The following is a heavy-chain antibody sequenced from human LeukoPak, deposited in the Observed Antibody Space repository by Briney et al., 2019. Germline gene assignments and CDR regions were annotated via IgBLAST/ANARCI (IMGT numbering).Heavy chain of an antibody. CDR3: VRGSTLRHYQY. V-gene: IGHV4-39*01. Sequence: SETLSLTCTVSGGSISSSTYYWGWIRRPPGKGLEWIGSIYYSGSTYYNPSLKSRVTVSVDTSKNQFSLKLSSVTAADTALYYCVRGSTLRHYQYWGQGTLVTVSS. J-gene: IGHJ4*02. CDR1: GGSISSSTYY. CDR2: IYYSGST. D-gene: IGHD3-16*01.